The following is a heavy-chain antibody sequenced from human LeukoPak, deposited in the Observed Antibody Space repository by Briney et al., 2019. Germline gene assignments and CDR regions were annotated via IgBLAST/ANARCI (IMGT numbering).Heavy chain of an antibody. CDR3: ARHTVGVVAATHSTYFDY. J-gene: IGHJ4*02. CDR1: GFTFSIYW. D-gene: IGHD2-15*01. Sequence: QPGGSLRLSCAASGFTFSIYWMSWVRQAPGKGLEWVANIKQDGSEKYYVGSVKGRFTISRDNAKNSLYLQMNSLRAEDTAVYYCARHTVGVVAATHSTYFDYWGQGTLVTVSS. V-gene: IGHV3-7*01. CDR2: IKQDGSEK.